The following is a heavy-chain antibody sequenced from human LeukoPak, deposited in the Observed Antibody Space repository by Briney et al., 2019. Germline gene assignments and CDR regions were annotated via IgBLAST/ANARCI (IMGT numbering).Heavy chain of an antibody. J-gene: IGHJ5*02. CDR2: INHSGST. CDR1: GGSFSTYY. D-gene: IGHD3-22*01. V-gene: IGHV4-34*01. CDR3: AGDYDSSGYYYSS. Sequence: PSETLSLTCAVYGGSFSTYYWSWIRQPPGKGLEWIGEINHSGSTNYNPSLKSRVTISVDVSKNQFSLKLSSVTAADTAVYYCAGDYDSSGYYYSSWGQGTLVTVSS.